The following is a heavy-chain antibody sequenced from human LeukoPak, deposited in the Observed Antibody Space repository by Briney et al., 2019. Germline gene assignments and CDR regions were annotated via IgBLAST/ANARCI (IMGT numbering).Heavy chain of an antibody. D-gene: IGHD6-13*01. CDR1: GFTFSSYA. V-gene: IGHV3-23*01. J-gene: IGHJ3*02. Sequence: GGSLRLSCAASGFTFSSYAMSWVRQAPGKGLEWVSHISGSGISTYYADSVKGRFTFSRDNSKNTLYLQMNSLRAEDTAVYYCAKDRSIAAGDDAFDIWGQGTMVTVSS. CDR2: ISGSGIST. CDR3: AKDRSIAAGDDAFDI.